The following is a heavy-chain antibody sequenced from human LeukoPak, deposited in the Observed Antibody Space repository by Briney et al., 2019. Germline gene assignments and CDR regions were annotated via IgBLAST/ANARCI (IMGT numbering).Heavy chain of an antibody. Sequence: ASVKVSCKASGYTFTGYSIYWVRQTPGQKLEWMGWINPKTGTANSAQKFQGRVTMTRDTSISTVYMELSRLRSDDTAVYYCARDLSGDYGRIQNYFDYWGQGTLVTVSS. CDR1: GYTFTGYS. CDR3: ARDLSGDYGRIQNYFDY. V-gene: IGHV1-2*02. D-gene: IGHD4-17*01. CDR2: INPKTGTA. J-gene: IGHJ4*02.